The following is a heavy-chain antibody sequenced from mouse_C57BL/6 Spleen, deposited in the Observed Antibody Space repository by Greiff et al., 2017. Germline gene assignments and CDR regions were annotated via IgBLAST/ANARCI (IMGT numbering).Heavy chain of an antibody. Sequence: VQLKESGAELVRPGASVTLSCTASGFNIKDDYMHWVKQRPEQGLEWIGWIDPENGDTEYASKFQGKATITADTSSNTAYLQLSSLTSEDTAVYYCIPYGSSYNFDYWGQGTTLTVSS. J-gene: IGHJ2*01. D-gene: IGHD1-1*01. CDR1: GFNIKDDY. CDR2: IDPENGDT. CDR3: IPYGSSYNFDY. V-gene: IGHV14-4*01.